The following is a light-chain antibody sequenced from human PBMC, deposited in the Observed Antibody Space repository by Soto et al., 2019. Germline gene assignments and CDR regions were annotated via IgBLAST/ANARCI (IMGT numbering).Light chain of an antibody. Sequence: DIQMTQSPSTLSASIGDRVTITCRASQTINNWLAWYQQKPGKAPNLLIYHASNLETGVPSRFSGSAFGTGLTRTRRSLQPDDFATDYCQHYNSYPWTFGQGTKVEIK. CDR1: QTINNW. CDR3: QHYNSYPWT. J-gene: IGKJ1*01. CDR2: HAS. V-gene: IGKV1-5*01.